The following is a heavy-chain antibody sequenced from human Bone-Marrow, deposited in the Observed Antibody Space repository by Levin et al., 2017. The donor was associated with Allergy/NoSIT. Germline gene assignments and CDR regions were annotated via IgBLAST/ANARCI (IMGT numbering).Heavy chain of an antibody. CDR2: IDSDGSSI. V-gene: IGHV3-74*01. D-gene: IGHD3-16*01. Sequence: GGSLRLSCAASGFTFSNSWMHWVRQAPGKGLVWVSRIDSDGSSITYADSVKGRFTISRDNAKNTLSLQMNSLRAEDTAVYYCVRGGVKYNWFDPWGQGTLVTVSS. CDR1: GFTFSNSW. CDR3: VRGGVKYNWFDP. J-gene: IGHJ5*02.